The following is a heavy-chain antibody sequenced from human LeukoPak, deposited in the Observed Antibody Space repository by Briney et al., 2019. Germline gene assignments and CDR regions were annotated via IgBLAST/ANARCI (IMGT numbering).Heavy chain of an antibody. J-gene: IGHJ3*02. CDR2: IYTSGST. CDR3: ARDRPKNHHIVVVTAENDAFDI. D-gene: IGHD2-21*02. CDR1: GGSISSYY. Sequence: SETLSLTCTVSGGSISSYYWSWIRQPAGKGLEWIGRIYTSGSTNYNPSLKSRVTMSVDTSKNQFSLKLSSVTAADTAVYYCARDRPKNHHIVVVTAENDAFDIWGQGTMVTVSS. V-gene: IGHV4-4*07.